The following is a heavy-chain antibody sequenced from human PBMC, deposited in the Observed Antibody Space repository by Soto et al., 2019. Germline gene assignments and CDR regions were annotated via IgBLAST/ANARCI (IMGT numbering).Heavy chain of an antibody. CDR2: IHYSGST. D-gene: IGHD3-22*01. V-gene: IGHV4-59*01. Sequence: SETLSLTCTVSGGSISSYYWSWIRQSPGKGLEWIGYIHYSGSTNYNPSLKSRVTMSIDTSRNRFSLKLSSVTAADTAVYYCARSIENSGYYFSNCWGQGTLVTVSS. J-gene: IGHJ4*02. CDR1: GGSISSYY. CDR3: ARSIENSGYYFSNC.